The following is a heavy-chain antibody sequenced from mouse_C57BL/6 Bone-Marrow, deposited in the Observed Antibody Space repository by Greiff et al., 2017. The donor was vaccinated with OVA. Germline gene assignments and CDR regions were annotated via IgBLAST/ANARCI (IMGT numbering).Heavy chain of an antibody. CDR3: ASKMYSYYYAMDY. V-gene: IGHV1-78*01. CDR2: IYPRDGST. CDR1: GYTFTDHT. Sequence: VQLQQSDAELVKPGASVKISCKVSGYTFTDHTIHWMKQRPEQGLEWIGYIYPRDGSTKYNEKFKGKATLTADKSSSTAYMQLNSLTSEDSAVYFCASKMYSYYYAMDYWGQGTSVTVSS. J-gene: IGHJ4*01.